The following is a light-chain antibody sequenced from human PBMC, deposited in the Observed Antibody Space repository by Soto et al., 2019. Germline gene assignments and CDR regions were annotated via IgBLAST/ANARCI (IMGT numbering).Light chain of an antibody. Sequence: QSALTQPGSVSGSPGQSITTSCSGTSSDIGSYNLVSWYQQHPGKAPKVIIFEGSRLPSGVSSRFSGSKSGNTASLTISGLRPEDGADYYCTSYAGSNVLVVFGGGTKLTVL. J-gene: IGLJ2*01. CDR1: SSDIGSYNL. CDR3: TSYAGSNVLVV. CDR2: EGS. V-gene: IGLV2-23*01.